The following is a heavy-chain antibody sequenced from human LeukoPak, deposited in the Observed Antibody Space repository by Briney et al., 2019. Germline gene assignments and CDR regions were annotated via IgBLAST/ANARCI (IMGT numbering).Heavy chain of an antibody. Sequence: PGGSLRLSCAASGFTFITYWMHWVRQVPGKGLLWVSRINDVSGSTYADSVKGRCTISRDNAMNMLYLQMNSLRAEDTAVYYCARGGVASLDYWGQGTLVTVSS. CDR3: ARGGVASLDY. CDR1: GFTFITYW. CDR2: INDVSGS. J-gene: IGHJ4*02. V-gene: IGHV3-74*01. D-gene: IGHD3-3*01.